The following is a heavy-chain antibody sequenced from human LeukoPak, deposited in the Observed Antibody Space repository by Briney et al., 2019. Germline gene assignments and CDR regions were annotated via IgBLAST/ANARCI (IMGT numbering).Heavy chain of an antibody. J-gene: IGHJ5*02. CDR1: GFTFSSYA. V-gene: IGHV3-23*01. CDR3: AKDSRYCSGGSCNNWFDP. CDR2: ISGSGGST. D-gene: IGHD2-15*01. Sequence: GASLRLSCAASGFTFSSYAMSWVRQAPGKGLEWVSAISGSGGSTYYADSVKGRFTISRDNSKNTLYLQMNSLRAEDTAVYYCAKDSRYCSGGSCNNWFDPWGQETLVTVSS.